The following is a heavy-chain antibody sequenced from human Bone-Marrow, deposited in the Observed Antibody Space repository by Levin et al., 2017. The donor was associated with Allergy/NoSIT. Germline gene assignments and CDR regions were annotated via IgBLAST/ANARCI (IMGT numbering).Heavy chain of an antibody. D-gene: IGHD2-2*01. CDR2: INPSGGST. V-gene: IGHV1-46*01. J-gene: IGHJ6*02. Sequence: GESLKISCKASGYTFTSYYMHWVRQAPGQGLEWMGIINPSGGSTSYAQKFQGRVTMTRDTSTSTVYMELSSLRSEDTAVYYCASVSEYIVVVPAADAYDDGMDVWGQGTTVTVSS. CDR3: ASVSEYIVVVPAADAYDDGMDV. CDR1: GYTFTSYY.